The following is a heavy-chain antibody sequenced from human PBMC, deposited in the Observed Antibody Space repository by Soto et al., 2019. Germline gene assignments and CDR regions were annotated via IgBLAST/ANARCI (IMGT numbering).Heavy chain of an antibody. CDR2: IYYSGST. V-gene: IGHV4-59*01. J-gene: IGHJ4*02. CDR3: ARGDCSSTSCYAGLDY. Sequence: QVQLQESGPGLVKPSETLSLTCTVSGGSISSYYWSWIRQPPGKGLEWIGYIYYSGSTNYNPSLTSRVTISVDTSKNQFSLKLSSVTAADTAVYYCARGDCSSTSCYAGLDYWGQGTLVTVSS. CDR1: GGSISSYY. D-gene: IGHD2-2*01.